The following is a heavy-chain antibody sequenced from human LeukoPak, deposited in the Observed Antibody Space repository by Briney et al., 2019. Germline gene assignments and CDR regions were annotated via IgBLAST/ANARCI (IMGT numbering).Heavy chain of an antibody. D-gene: IGHD3-10*01. CDR1: GFSLSTTGVG. V-gene: IGHV2-5*01. J-gene: IGHJ4*02. Sequence: SGPTLVKPTQTLTLTCTFSGFSLSTTGVGVAWIRQPPGKALEWLSLIYWNDDKRYSPPLKSRLTIPKDNSKNQVVLTITNMDHVDTATYYCAHRTLYYSTALGTSDFWGQGILVTVSS. CDR3: AHRTLYYSTALGTSDF. CDR2: IYWNDDK.